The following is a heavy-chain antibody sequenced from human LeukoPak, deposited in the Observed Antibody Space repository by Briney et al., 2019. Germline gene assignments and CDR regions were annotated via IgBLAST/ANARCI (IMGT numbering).Heavy chain of an antibody. CDR2: ISGDGGST. CDR1: GFTFDDYA. Sequence: GGSLRLSCAASGFTFDDYARHWVRQAPGKGLEWVSLISGDGGSTYYADSVKGRFTISRDNSKNSLYLQMNSLRTEDTALYDCAKDFSQSITIFGVVYGMDVWGKGTTVTVSS. V-gene: IGHV3-43*02. J-gene: IGHJ6*03. D-gene: IGHD3-3*01. CDR3: AKDFSQSITIFGVVYGMDV.